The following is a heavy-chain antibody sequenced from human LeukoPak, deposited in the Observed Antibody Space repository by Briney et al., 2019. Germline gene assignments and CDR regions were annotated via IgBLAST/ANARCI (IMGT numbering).Heavy chain of an antibody. D-gene: IGHD6-13*01. CDR3: ARGGGHTSSWRSFDL. V-gene: IGHV1-18*01. Sequence: ASVKVSCKSSGYDFKTYAVSWVRQAPGQGLEWMGWISGYNGETDYPPNFQDRVTMTTDTSTSTAYIELRSLSFEDPAVYYCARGGGHTSSWRSFDLWGQGTLVIVSS. CDR2: ISGYNGET. CDR1: GYDFKTYA. J-gene: IGHJ4*02.